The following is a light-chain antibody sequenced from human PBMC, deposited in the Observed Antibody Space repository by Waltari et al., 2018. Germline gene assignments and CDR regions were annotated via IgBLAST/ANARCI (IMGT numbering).Light chain of an antibody. V-gene: IGLV2-14*03. J-gene: IGLJ1*01. CDR3: SSYTSSRTYV. CDR2: HVS. Sequence: QSALTQPASVSGSPGQSITISCTGTSSDVGGYNYVSCYQQYPGTAPKVLIFHVSNRPSGVSDRFSGSKSANTASLTISGLQAEDEADYYCSSYTSSRTYVFGTGTKVTVL. CDR1: SSDVGGYNY.